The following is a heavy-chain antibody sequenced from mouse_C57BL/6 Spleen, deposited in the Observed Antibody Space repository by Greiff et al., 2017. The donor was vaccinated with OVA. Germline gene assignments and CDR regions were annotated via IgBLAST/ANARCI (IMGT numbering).Heavy chain of an antibody. Sequence: EVKLMESGGGLVQPGGSLSLSCAASGFTFTDYYMSWVRQPPGKALEWLGFIRNKANGYTTEYSASVKGRFTISRDNSQSILYLQMNALRADDSATDCCARETKLGQGCAYWGKGTLVTVSA. CDR3: ARETKLGQGCAY. CDR1: GFTFTDYY. V-gene: IGHV7-3*01. J-gene: IGHJ3*01. CDR2: IRNKANGYTT. D-gene: IGHD4-1*01.